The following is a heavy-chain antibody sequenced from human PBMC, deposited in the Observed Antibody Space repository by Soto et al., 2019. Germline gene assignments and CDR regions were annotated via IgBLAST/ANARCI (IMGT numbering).Heavy chain of an antibody. CDR1: GGSISSYY. D-gene: IGHD3-9*01. Sequence: PSETLSLTCRISGGSISSYYWNWFRQAPGKGLEWIGFISYSGCTNYNPALTSRVTISVDTSKDQISLKLNSVTAADTAVYYCARVDILTVYGCMDVWGQGTTVTVSS. V-gene: IGHV4-59*12. CDR2: ISYSGCT. J-gene: IGHJ6*02. CDR3: ARVDILTVYGCMDV.